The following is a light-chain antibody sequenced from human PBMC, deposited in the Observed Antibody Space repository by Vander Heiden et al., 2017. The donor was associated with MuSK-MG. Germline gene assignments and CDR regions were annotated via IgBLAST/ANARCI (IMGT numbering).Light chain of an antibody. CDR2: EAS. CDR1: QDINNY. CDR3: QHYDNLPQT. Sequence: DIHMTQSPSALSASVGDRVTITCHASQDINNYLNWYQQKPGKAPKILIYEASNLLTGVPSRFSGRGSGTDFTLTISSLQPEDIATYYCQHYDNLPQTFGQGTKVEIK. J-gene: IGKJ1*01. V-gene: IGKV1-33*01.